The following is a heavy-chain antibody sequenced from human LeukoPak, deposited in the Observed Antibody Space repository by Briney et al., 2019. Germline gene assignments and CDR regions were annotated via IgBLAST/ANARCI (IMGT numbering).Heavy chain of an antibody. CDR1: GFTVSRNY. D-gene: IGHD1-1*01. J-gene: IGHJ6*02. CDR3: ARGPRLERHGMDV. Sequence: GESLKISCAASGFTVSRNYMSWVRQAPGKGLEWVSVISSGDTTYYADSVKGRFTISRDSSKNTLYLQMNSLRAEDTAVYFCARGPRLERHGMDVWGQGTTVTVSS. CDR2: ISSGDTT. V-gene: IGHV3-66*01.